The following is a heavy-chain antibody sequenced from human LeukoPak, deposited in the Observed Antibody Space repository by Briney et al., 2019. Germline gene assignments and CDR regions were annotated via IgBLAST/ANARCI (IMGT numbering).Heavy chain of an antibody. V-gene: IGHV3-30*03. CDR2: ISYDGSNK. J-gene: IGHJ4*02. CDR3: ARDPVGGDSSGYYFDY. CDR1: GFTFSSYG. D-gene: IGHD3-22*01. Sequence: GGSLRLSCTASGFTFSSYGMHWVRQAPGKGLEWVAVISYDGSNKYYADSVKGRFTISRDNSKNTLSLQMNSLRAEDTAVYYCARDPVGGDSSGYYFDYWGQGTLVTVSS.